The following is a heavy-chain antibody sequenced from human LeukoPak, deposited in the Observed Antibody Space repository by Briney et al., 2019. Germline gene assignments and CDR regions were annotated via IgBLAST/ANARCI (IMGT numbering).Heavy chain of an antibody. D-gene: IGHD3-16*01. CDR3: ATSWGPDTSAFRWGRDGMDV. Sequence: GGSLRLSCAASGFTFSSYAMSWVRQAPGKGLEWVSAISGTGGRTYYADSVKGRFTISRDNSKNTLYLQMNSLRAEDTAVYYCATSWGPDTSAFRWGRDGMDVWGQGTTVIVS. V-gene: IGHV3-23*01. J-gene: IGHJ6*02. CDR2: ISGTGGRT. CDR1: GFTFSSYA.